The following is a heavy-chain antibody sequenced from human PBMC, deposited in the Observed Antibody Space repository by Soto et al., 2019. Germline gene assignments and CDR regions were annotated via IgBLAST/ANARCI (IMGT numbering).Heavy chain of an antibody. CDR1: GFTFSNYT. CDR3: ARDPSGSYWLYYFDD. J-gene: IGHJ4*02. V-gene: IGHV3-48*02. CDR2: IRSSGSTI. Sequence: EVQLVESGGGLVQPGGSLRLSCAASGFTFSNYTMNWVRQAPGKGLEWVSYIRSSGSTIYYADAVKGRFTISRDNAKNSLYLQMNSLRDDYTAVYYCARDPSGSYWLYYFDDWGQGTLVTVSS. D-gene: IGHD6-25*01.